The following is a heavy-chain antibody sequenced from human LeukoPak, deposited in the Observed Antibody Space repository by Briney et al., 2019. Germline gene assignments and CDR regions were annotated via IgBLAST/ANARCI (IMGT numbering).Heavy chain of an antibody. CDR3: ARQWLVSPLFDY. J-gene: IGHJ4*02. CDR1: GGSFSGYY. V-gene: IGHV4-34*01. D-gene: IGHD6-19*01. Sequence: SETLSLTCAVYGGSFSGYYWSWIRQLPGKGLEWIGEINHSGSTNYNPSLRSRVTVSVHTSKNQLSLKLSSVTAADTAVYYCARQWLVSPLFDYWGQGTLVTVSS. CDR2: INHSGST.